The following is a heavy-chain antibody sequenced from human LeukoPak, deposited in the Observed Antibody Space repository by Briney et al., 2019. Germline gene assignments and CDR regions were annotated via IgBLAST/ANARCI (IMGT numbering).Heavy chain of an antibody. J-gene: IGHJ3*02. V-gene: IGHV1-69*01. D-gene: IGHD2-15*01. CDR3: ARELWDIVVVVAATRGAFDI. CDR2: IIPIFGTA. Sequence: GASVKVSCKASGGTFSSYAISWVRQAPGQGLEWMGGIIPIFGTANYAQKFQGRVTITADESTSTAYMELSSLRSEDTAVYYCARELWDIVVVVAATRGAFDIWGQGTMVTVSS. CDR1: GGTFSSYA.